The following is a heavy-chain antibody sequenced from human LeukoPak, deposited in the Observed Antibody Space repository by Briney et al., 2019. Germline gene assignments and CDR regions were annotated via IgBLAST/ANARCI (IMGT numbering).Heavy chain of an antibody. V-gene: IGHV3-48*01. D-gene: IGHD5-18*01. Sequence: PGGSLRLSCAASGFTFRSYSMNWVRQAPGKGLEWVSYISSSSSTIYYADSVKGRFTISRGNAKNSLYLQMNSLRAEDTAVYYCAGDLHSYGYWGQGTPVTVSS. CDR1: GFTFRSYS. J-gene: IGHJ4*02. CDR3: AGDLHSYGY. CDR2: ISSSSSTI.